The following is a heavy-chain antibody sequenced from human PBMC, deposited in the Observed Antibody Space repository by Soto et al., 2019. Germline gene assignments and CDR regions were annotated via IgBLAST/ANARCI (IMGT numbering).Heavy chain of an antibody. V-gene: IGHV3-21*01. CDR1: GFTFSSYS. Sequence: GGSLRLSCAASGFTFSSYSMNWVRQAPGKGLEWVSSISSSSSYIYYADSVKGRFTISRDNAKNSLYLQMNSLRAEDTAVYYCARDKQWLVRGYYYGMDVWGQGATVTVSS. CDR3: ARDKQWLVRGYYYGMDV. CDR2: ISSSSSYI. D-gene: IGHD6-19*01. J-gene: IGHJ6*02.